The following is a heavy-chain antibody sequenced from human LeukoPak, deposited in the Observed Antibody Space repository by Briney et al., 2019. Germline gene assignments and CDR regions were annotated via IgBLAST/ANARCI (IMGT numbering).Heavy chain of an antibody. J-gene: IGHJ5*01. Sequence: PSETLSLTCSVSGGSISSKNYYWGWLRQTPGKGLEWIASIEYTGSSFDNPSLRSRVTISVDTSKNHFSLQLSSVTAADSAVYYCVRGFAYSYGVPGRTRQFDFWGQGTLVTVSS. D-gene: IGHD5-18*01. V-gene: IGHV4-39*07. CDR1: GGSISSKNYY. CDR2: IEYTGSS. CDR3: VRGFAYSYGVPGRTRQFDF.